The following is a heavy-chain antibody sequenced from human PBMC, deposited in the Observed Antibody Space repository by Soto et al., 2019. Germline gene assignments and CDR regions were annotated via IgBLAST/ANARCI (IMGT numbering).Heavy chain of an antibody. CDR2: IFSNDEK. J-gene: IGHJ4*02. Sequence: SGPTLVNPTETLTLTCTVSGFSLSNPRMGVSWIRQPPGKALEWLAHIFSNDEKSYSTSLKSRLTISRDTSKSQVVLTMTNMDAVETATYYCARIQRISMIVVSKPYFDYWGQGALVTVSS. V-gene: IGHV2-26*01. CDR3: ARIQRISMIVVSKPYFDY. CDR1: GFSLSNPRMG. D-gene: IGHD3-22*01.